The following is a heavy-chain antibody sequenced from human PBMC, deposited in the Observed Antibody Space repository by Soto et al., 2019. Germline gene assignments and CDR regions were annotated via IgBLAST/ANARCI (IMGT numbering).Heavy chain of an antibody. CDR3: ARLGYCSCTSCYVLILDY. Sequence: PSETLSLTCTVSGGSISSYYWSWIRQPPGKGLEWIGYIYYSGSTNYNPSLKSRVTISVDTSKNQFSLKLSSVTAADTAVYYCARLGYCSCTSCYVLILDYWGQGTLVTVSS. J-gene: IGHJ4*02. V-gene: IGHV4-59*01. CDR2: IYYSGST. CDR1: GGSISSYY. D-gene: IGHD2-2*01.